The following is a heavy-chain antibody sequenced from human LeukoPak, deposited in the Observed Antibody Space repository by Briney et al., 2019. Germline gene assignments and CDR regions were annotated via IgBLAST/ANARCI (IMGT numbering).Heavy chain of an antibody. CDR2: INHSGST. Sequence: SETLSLTCAVYGGSFSGYYWSWIRQPPGKGLGWIGEINHSGSTNYNPSLKSRVTISVDTSKNQFSLKLSSVTAADTAVYYCARGRFYYGSGNHAFDIWGQGTMVTVSS. CDR1: GGSFSGYY. CDR3: ARGRFYYGSGNHAFDI. D-gene: IGHD3-10*01. J-gene: IGHJ3*02. V-gene: IGHV4-34*01.